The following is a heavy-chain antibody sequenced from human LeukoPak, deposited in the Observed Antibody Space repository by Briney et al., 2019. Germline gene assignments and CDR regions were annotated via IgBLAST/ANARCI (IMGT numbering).Heavy chain of an antibody. CDR3: ARYMRYQLRWDSHRGFDY. V-gene: IGHV4-31*03. Sequence: PSETLSLTCTVSGGSISSGGYYWSWIRQHPGKGLEWIGYIYYSGSTYYNPSLKSRVTISVDTSKNQFSLKLSSVTAADTAVYYCARYMRYQLRWDSHRGFDYWGQGTLVTVSS. J-gene: IGHJ4*02. CDR1: GGSISSGGYY. CDR2: IYYSGST. D-gene: IGHD2-2*01.